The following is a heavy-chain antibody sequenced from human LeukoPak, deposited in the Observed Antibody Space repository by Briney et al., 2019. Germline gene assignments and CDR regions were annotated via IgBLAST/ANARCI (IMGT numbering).Heavy chain of an antibody. CDR2: VNHSGYT. D-gene: IGHD3-10*01. CDR1: GESFSGHF. J-gene: IGHJ2*01. V-gene: IGHV4-34*01. CDR3: ARIWPDL. Sequence: SETLSLTCGVYGESFSGHFWSWIRQPPGKGLEWIGEVNHSGYTNYNPSLKSRVTISVDTSKKQFFLRLNSVTAADTSVYYCARIWPDLWGRGTLVTVPS.